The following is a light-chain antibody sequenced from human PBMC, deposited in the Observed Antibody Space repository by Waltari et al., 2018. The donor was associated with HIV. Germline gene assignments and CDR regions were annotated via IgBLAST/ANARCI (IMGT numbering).Light chain of an antibody. J-gene: IGKJ1*01. CDR1: HSFNTW. V-gene: IGKV1-5*03. CDR2: KAS. Sequence: DIQMTQSPSTLSASIGDRVTITCRASHSFNTWVAWYQQKPEKAPKLLIYKASTLESGVPSRFSGSESGKEFTLTISNLQPDDFATYYCQHYVTFPWTFGQGTKVEIK. CDR3: QHYVTFPWT.